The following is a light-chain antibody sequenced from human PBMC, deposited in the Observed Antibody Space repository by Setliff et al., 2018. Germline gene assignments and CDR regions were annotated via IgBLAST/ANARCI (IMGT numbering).Light chain of an antibody. CDR3: GSFTSTTTFYV. CDR1: YSDVGGHDR. J-gene: IGLJ1*01. V-gene: IGLV2-18*02. CDR2: EVF. Sequence: QSALAQPPSVSGSPGQSVTISCTGTYSDVGGHDRVSWYQQPPGAAPKLIIYEVFNRPSGVPDRFSGSKSGTTASLTISGLQAEDEADYFCGSFTSTTTFYVFGPGTKGTVL.